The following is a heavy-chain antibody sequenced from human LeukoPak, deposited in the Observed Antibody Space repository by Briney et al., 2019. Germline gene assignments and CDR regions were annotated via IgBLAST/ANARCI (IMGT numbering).Heavy chain of an antibody. J-gene: IGHJ3*02. V-gene: IGHV3-30-3*01. CDR1: GFTFSSYA. CDR2: ISYDGSNK. Sequence: PGGSLRLSCAASGFTFSSYAMHWVRQAPGKRLEWVAVISYDGSNKYYADSVKGRFTISRDNSKNTLYLQMNSLRAEDTAVYYCARSHRGPMGAFDIWGQGTMVTVSS. CDR3: ARSHRGPMGAFDI. D-gene: IGHD1-14*01.